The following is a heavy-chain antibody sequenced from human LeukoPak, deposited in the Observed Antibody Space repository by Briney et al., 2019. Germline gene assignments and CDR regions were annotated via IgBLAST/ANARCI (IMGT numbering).Heavy chain of an antibody. V-gene: IGHV3-48*02. J-gene: IGHJ3*01. Sequence: PGGSLRLSCAASGFTFSSYSMNWVRQAPGKGLEWVSYISGGGSIMYYADSVKGRYTISRDNAKNSLYLQMNSLGDADTAVYYCARGPDGSGTNAFDVWGQGTMVTVSS. CDR1: GFTFSSYS. D-gene: IGHD3-10*01. CDR2: ISGGGSIM. CDR3: ARGPDGSGTNAFDV.